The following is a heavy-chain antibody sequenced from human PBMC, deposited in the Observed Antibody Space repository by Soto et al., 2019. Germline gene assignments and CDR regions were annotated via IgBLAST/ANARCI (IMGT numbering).Heavy chain of an antibody. Sequence: QVQLVRSEAELRKPGTSVKVSCKTSGYPFTRYYMSWVRQAPGQGLEWMGVINPTDGTTSFAQKFHGRLAMTRHTSTSTAYLGLSSLRFDDTAVDYCAPCGSDGSACENWGQGTLVAVSS. CDR3: APCGSDGSACEN. CDR2: INPTDGTT. V-gene: IGHV1-46*01. CDR1: GYPFTRYY. D-gene: IGHD1-26*01. J-gene: IGHJ4*02.